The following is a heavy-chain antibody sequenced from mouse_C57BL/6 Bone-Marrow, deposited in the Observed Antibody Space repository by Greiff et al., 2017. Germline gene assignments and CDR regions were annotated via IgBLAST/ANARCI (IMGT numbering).Heavy chain of an antibody. Sequence: VQLQQPGAELVMPGASVKLSCKASGYTFTSYWMHWVKQRPGQGLEWIGELDPSDSYTNYNKKFKGKSTLTVDKSSSSAYMQLSSLTSSDSAVYYFARWVSNLIYWYFDVWGTGTTVTVSS. CDR3: ARWVSNLIYWYFDV. J-gene: IGHJ1*03. CDR2: LDPSDSYT. D-gene: IGHD2-5*01. V-gene: IGHV1-69*01. CDR1: GYTFTSYW.